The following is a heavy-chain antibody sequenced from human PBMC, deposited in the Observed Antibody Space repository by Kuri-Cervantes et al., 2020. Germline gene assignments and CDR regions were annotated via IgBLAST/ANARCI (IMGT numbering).Heavy chain of an antibody. Sequence: LETLSLTCIVSSGSINTYYWSWIRQPAGKSPEWLGRILTSGNTNYNPSLKSRLTISVDTSKNQFSLKLRSVTAADTAVYYCARGQWAGITMVREVIVRGYYFDYWGQGTLVTVSS. J-gene: IGHJ4*02. CDR2: ILTSGNT. CDR1: SGSINTYY. V-gene: IGHV4-4*07. D-gene: IGHD3-10*01. CDR3: ARGQWAGITMVREVIVRGYYFDY.